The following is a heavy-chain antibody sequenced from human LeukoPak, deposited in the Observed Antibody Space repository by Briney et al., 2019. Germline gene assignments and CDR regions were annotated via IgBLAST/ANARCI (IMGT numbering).Heavy chain of an antibody. CDR3: ARGDHTIARDQYYYMDV. CDR1: AFTFSSYG. CDR2: IWNDGSNK. V-gene: IGHV3-33*01. D-gene: IGHD2-2*01. J-gene: IGHJ6*03. Sequence: GGSLRLSCAASAFTFSSYGMHWVRQAPGKGLVWVAVIWNDGSNKYYADSVKGRFTISRDNSKNTLYLQMNSLRAEDTAVYYCARGDHTIARDQYYYMDVCGKGTTVTVSS.